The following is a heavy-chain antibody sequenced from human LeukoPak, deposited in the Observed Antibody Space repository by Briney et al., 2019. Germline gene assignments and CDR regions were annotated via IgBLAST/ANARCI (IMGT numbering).Heavy chain of an antibody. CDR3: AGGETVARAGWFDP. CDR2: IIPIFGTA. CDR1: GGTFSSCA. J-gene: IGHJ5*02. Sequence: ASVKVSCKASGGTFSSCAISWVRQAPGQGLEWMGGIIPIFGTANYAQKFQGRVTITADESTSTAYMELSSLRSEDTAVYYCAGGETVARAGWFDPWGQGTLVTVSS. V-gene: IGHV1-69*13. D-gene: IGHD4-23*01.